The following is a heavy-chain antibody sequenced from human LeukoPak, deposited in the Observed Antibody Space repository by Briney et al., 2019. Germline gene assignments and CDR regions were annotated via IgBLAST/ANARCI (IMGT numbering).Heavy chain of an antibody. V-gene: IGHV3-48*03. CDR1: GFTFTNFE. J-gene: IGHJ4*02. CDR3: AKKLWDYGDYYFDY. Sequence: GGSLRLSCAASGFTFTNFEMNWVRQAPGKGLEWVSYISYSGSTTSYADSVKGRFTISRDNAKNLLHLQMNSLRAEDTAVYYCAKKLWDYGDYYFDYWGLGTLVTVSS. CDR2: ISYSGSTT. D-gene: IGHD4-17*01.